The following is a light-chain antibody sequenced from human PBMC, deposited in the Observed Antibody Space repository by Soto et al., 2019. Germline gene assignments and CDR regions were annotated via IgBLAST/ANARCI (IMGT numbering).Light chain of an antibody. CDR3: QQYGSPPLT. CDR2: GAF. Sequence: EIVLTQSPGTLSLSPGERATLSCRASQSVSSSYLAWYQQKPGQAPRLLIYGAFSRASGIPDRYSGSGSETDFTLTISRLEPEYYSVYYCQQYGSPPLTFGPGTNVDIK. J-gene: IGKJ3*01. CDR1: QSVSSSY. V-gene: IGKV3-20*01.